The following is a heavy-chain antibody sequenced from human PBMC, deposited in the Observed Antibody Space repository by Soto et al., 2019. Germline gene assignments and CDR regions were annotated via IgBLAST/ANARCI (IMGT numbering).Heavy chain of an antibody. CDR2: ISSTSIYT. CDR1: GFPFSDYF. J-gene: IGHJ4*02. V-gene: IGHV3-11*06. Sequence: HVQLVESGGGLVKPGGSLRLSCAASGFPFSDYFMNWIRQAPGKGLEWVSYISSTSIYTNYADSVKGRFTISRDNAKNSLYLQMNSLRPEDTAVYYCVRDISPNNFASGSYPYRGQGILVTVSS. CDR3: VRDISPNNFASGSYPY. D-gene: IGHD3-10*01.